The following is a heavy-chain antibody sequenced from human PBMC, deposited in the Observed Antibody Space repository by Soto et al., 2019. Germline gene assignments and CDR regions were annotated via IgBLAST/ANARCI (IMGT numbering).Heavy chain of an antibody. V-gene: IGHV3-30-3*01. J-gene: IGHJ4*02. Sequence: QVQLVESGGGVVQPGRSLRLSCAASGFTFSSYAMHWVRQAPGKGLEWVAVISYDGSNKYYADSVKGRFTISRDNSKNPLYLQMNSLRAEDTAVYYCASWYYDSSGYYLDYWGQGTLVTVSS. CDR3: ASWYYDSSGYYLDY. CDR1: GFTFSSYA. CDR2: ISYDGSNK. D-gene: IGHD3-22*01.